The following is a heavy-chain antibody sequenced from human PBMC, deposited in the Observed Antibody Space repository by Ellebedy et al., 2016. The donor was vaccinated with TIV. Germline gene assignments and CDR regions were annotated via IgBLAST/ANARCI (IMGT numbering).Heavy chain of an antibody. CDR2: IYYSGST. J-gene: IGHJ6*02. CDR3: ARSHRGMDV. V-gene: IGHV4-59*01. CDR1: GGSISDYY. Sequence: MPGGSLRLSCTVSGGSISDYYWSWIRQPPGKGLEWIGYIYYSGSTNYNPSLKSRVTISVDTSKNQFSLKLSSVTAADTAVYYCARSHRGMDVWGQGTTVTVSS.